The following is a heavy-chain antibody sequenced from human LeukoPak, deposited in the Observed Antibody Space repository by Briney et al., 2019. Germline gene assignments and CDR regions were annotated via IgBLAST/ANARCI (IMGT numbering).Heavy chain of an antibody. J-gene: IGHJ4*02. V-gene: IGHV3-23*01. D-gene: IGHD3-22*01. CDR3: ARDEISGNYYDSSGHFDY. CDR1: GFSFSSYD. Sequence: GGSLRLSCAASGFSFSSYDMTWVRQAPGEGLEWVSSISPGHATFYADSVKGRFSISRDNSRSTLYLQMNSLRAEDTAVYYCARDEISGNYYDSSGHFDYWGQGTLVTVSS. CDR2: ISPGHAT.